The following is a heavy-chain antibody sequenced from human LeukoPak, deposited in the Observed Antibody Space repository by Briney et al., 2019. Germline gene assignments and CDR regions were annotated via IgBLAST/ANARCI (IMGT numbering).Heavy chain of an antibody. D-gene: IGHD2-2*01. CDR3: AKDEDIVVVPAAMPDY. J-gene: IGHJ4*02. V-gene: IGHV3-23*01. CDR2: ISGSGGST. CDR1: GFTFSSYA. Sequence: PGGSLRLSCAASGFTFSSYAMSWVCQAPGKGLEWVSAISGSGGSTYYADSVKGRFTITRDNSKSTLYLQMNSLRAEDTAVYYCAKDEDIVVVPAAMPDYWGQGTLVTVSS.